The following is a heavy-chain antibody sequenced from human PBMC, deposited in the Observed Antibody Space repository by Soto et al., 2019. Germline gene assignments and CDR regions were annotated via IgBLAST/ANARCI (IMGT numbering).Heavy chain of an antibody. CDR3: AKDRYSNYVRGYYYGMDV. V-gene: IGHV3-30*18. Sequence: PGWSLRLSCASSVFTFISYGMHWVRQAPGKGLEWVAVISYDGSNKYYADSVKGRFTISRDNSKNTLYLQMNSLRAEDTAVYYCAKDRYSNYVRGYYYGMDVWGQGTTVTVSS. J-gene: IGHJ6*02. CDR2: ISYDGSNK. CDR1: VFTFISYG. D-gene: IGHD4-4*01.